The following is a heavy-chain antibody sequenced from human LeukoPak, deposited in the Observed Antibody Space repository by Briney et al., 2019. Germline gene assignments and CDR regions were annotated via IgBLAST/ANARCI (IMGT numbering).Heavy chain of an antibody. CDR3: ARDHNWGFDY. J-gene: IGHJ4*02. V-gene: IGHV3-69-1*01. CDR1: GFTFSGYP. CDR2: ISSTGVI. D-gene: IGHD7-27*01. Sequence: GGSLRLSCAASGFTFSGYPMNWVRQAPGKGLEWVAYISSTGVIYYADSVRGRFSISRDNAMNSVYMQMNSLRAEDTALYYCARDHNWGFDYWGRGTLVTVSS.